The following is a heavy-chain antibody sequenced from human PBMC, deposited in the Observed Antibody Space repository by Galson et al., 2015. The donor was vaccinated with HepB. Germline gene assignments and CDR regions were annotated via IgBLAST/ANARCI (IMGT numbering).Heavy chain of an antibody. CDR3: ASYWNDVAFDI. CDR1: GFTFSSYW. Sequence: SLRLSCAASGFTFSSYWMSWVRQAPGKGLEWVANIKQDGSEKYYVDSVKGRFTISRDNAKNSLYLQMNSLRAEDTAVYYCASYWNDVAFDIWGQGTMVTVSS. CDR2: IKQDGSEK. V-gene: IGHV3-7*03. J-gene: IGHJ3*02. D-gene: IGHD1-1*01.